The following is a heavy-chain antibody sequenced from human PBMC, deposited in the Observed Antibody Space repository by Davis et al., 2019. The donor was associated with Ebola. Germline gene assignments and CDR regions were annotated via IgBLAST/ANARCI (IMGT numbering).Heavy chain of an antibody. CDR3: ARGGYFDWLFFGAFDI. J-gene: IGHJ3*02. Sequence: GESLKISCAASGFTFSSYSMNWVRQAPGKGLEWVSAISGSGGSTYYADSVKGRFTISRDNSKNTLYLQMNSLRAEDTAVYYCARGGYFDWLFFGAFDIWGQGTMVTVSS. D-gene: IGHD3-9*01. CDR1: GFTFSSYS. CDR2: ISGSGGST. V-gene: IGHV3-23*01.